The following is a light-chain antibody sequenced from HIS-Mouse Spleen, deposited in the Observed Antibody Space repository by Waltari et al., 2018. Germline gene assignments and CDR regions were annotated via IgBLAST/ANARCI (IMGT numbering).Light chain of an antibody. CDR3: QQSYSTPLT. V-gene: IGKV1-39*01. J-gene: IGKJ4*01. CDR1: QSISSY. CDR2: AAS. Sequence: DIQMTQSPSSLSASVGDRVTITCRASQSISSYLNWYQQKPGKAPKLLIYAASSLQSGVPSRFSGSGSGTYFTLTISSLQPEDFATYYCQQSYSTPLTFGGGTKVEIK.